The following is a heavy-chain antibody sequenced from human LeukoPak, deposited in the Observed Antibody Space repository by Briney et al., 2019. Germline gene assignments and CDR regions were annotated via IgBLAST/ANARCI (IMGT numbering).Heavy chain of an antibody. J-gene: IGHJ6*03. Sequence: GRSLRLSCTASGFTLGDYEMSWFRQAPGKGPEWVGLVRSKTYGGATDYAASVKGRFTISRDDPKSIAYLLMNSLKTEDTAVYYCARLRQDCSRTSCYYYFYYCYMDVWGKGTTVTVSS. D-gene: IGHD2-2*01. V-gene: IGHV3-49*03. CDR1: GFTLGDYE. CDR3: ARLRQDCSRTSCYYYFYYCYMDV. CDR2: VRSKTYGGAT.